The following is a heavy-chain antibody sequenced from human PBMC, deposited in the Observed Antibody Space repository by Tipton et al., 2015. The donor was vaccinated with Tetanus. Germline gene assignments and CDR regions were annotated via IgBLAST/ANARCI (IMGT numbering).Heavy chain of an antibody. CDR3: TRHVVEAVPRWFDP. J-gene: IGHJ5*02. V-gene: IGHV4-39*01. CDR2: VYHDGSA. D-gene: IGHD2-2*01. Sequence: TLSLTCTVSGDSISSSEYYWGWIRQPPGEGLEWIASVYHDGSAYTNPSLKSRIAISIDTSGSQFSLKVHSVTAADTAFYYCTRHVVEAVPRWFDPWGQGTLVTVSS. CDR1: GDSISSSEYY.